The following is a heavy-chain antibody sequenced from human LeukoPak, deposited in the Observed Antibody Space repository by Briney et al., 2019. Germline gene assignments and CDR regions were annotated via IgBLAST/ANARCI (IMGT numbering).Heavy chain of an antibody. D-gene: IGHD3-22*01. CDR1: GGSISSYY. CDR2: IYYSGST. J-gene: IGHJ4*02. Sequence: SETLSLTCTVSGGSISSYYWSWIRQPPGKGLEWIGYIYYSGSTYYNPSLKSRVTISVDTSKNQFSLKLSSVTAADTAVYYCAGYYYDSSGYYYDFDYWGQGTLVTVSS. V-gene: IGHV4-59*04. CDR3: AGYYYDSSGYYYDFDY.